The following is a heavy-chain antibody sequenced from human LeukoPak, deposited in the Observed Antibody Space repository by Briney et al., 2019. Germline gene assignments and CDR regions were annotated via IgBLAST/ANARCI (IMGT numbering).Heavy chain of an antibody. CDR3: ARRNYGDYDHYFDY. V-gene: IGHV4-34*01. Sequence: ASETLSLTCAVYGGSFSGYYWSWIRQPPGKGLEWIGEINHSGSTNYNPSLKSRVTISVDTSRNQFSLKLSSVTAADTAVYYCARRNYGDYDHYFDYWGQGALVTVSS. CDR2: INHSGST. CDR1: GGSFSGYY. J-gene: IGHJ4*02. D-gene: IGHD4-17*01.